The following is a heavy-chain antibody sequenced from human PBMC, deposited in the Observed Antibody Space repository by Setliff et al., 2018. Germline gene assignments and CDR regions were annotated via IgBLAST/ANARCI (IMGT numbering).Heavy chain of an antibody. D-gene: IGHD5-12*01. J-gene: IGHJ4*02. CDR2: VYYDGTT. CDR1: DDSITSYY. CDR3: ARQRGNSGFLDF. Sequence: SETLSLTCSVSDDSITSYYWSWIRQPPGKGLEGLGYVYYDGTTNYNPSLKSRLTISVDTSNNQFSLRLTSVTAADAAVYYCARQRGNSGFLDFWGQGALVTVSS. V-gene: IGHV4-59*13.